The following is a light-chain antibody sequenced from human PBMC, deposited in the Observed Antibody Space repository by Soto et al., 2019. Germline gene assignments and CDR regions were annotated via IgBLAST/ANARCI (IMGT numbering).Light chain of an antibody. CDR1: QSISSW. Sequence: DIQMTQSPSTLSASVGDRVTITCRASQSISSWLAWYQQKPGKAPKLLIYDASSLESGVPSRFSGSGSGTEFTLPISSLQADDFATYYFQQYNSYPTFGGGTKLEIK. CDR3: QQYNSYPT. V-gene: IGKV1-5*01. CDR2: DAS. J-gene: IGKJ4*01.